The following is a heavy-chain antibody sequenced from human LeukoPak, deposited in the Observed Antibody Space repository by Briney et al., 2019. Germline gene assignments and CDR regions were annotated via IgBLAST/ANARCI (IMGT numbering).Heavy chain of an antibody. J-gene: IGHJ6*02. D-gene: IGHD2-15*01. Sequence: GRSLRLSCAASGFTFSSYGMHWVRQAPGKGLEWVAVISYDGSNKYYADSVKGRFTISRDNSKNTLYLQMNSLRAEDTAVYYCAKARMPKGLFYYYYGMDVWGQGTTVTVSS. V-gene: IGHV3-30*18. CDR2: ISYDGSNK. CDR3: AKARMPKGLFYYYYGMDV. CDR1: GFTFSSYG.